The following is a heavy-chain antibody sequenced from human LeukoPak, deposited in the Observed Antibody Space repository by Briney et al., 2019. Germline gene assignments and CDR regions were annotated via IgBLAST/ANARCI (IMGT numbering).Heavy chain of an antibody. CDR2: MNPNSGNT. D-gene: IGHD3-10*01. V-gene: IGHV1-8*01. Sequence: ASVKVSCKASGYTFTSYDINWVRQATGQGLEWIGWMNPNSGNTGYAQKFQGRVTMTRNTSISTAYMELSSLRSEDTAVYYCARVKVLYYGSGSYLGYWGQGTLVTVSS. J-gene: IGHJ4*02. CDR3: ARVKVLYYGSGSYLGY. CDR1: GYTFTSYD.